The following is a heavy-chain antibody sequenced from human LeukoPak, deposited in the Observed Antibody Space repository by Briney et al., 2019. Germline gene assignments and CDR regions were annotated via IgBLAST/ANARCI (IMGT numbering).Heavy chain of an antibody. V-gene: IGHV1-69*06. CDR3: ARGYSYGYPLDY. CDR1: GGTFSSYA. D-gene: IGHD5-18*01. CDR2: IIPIFGTA. Sequence: SVKVSCTASGGTFSSYAISWVRQPPGQGLEWMGGIIPIFGTANYAQKFQGRVTITADKSTSTAYMELSSLRSEDTAVYYCARGYSYGYPLDYWGQGTLVTVSS. J-gene: IGHJ4*02.